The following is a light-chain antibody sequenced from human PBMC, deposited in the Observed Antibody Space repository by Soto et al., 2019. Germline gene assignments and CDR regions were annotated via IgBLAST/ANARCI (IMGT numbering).Light chain of an antibody. CDR1: ESVNSW. CDR3: QQYNSFSPWM. J-gene: IGKJ1*01. Sequence: DIQMTQSPSTLSASVGDRVTITCRASESVNSWLAWYQHKPGRAPKLLIYKASNLESGVPSRFSGSGSGTEFTLTISSLQPDDFATYYCQQYNSFSPWMFGQGTKVEIK. V-gene: IGKV1-5*03. CDR2: KAS.